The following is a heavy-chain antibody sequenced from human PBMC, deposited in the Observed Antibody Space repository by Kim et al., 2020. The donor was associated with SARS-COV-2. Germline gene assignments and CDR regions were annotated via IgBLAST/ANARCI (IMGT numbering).Heavy chain of an antibody. V-gene: IGHV3-30*18. CDR2: VSYDGSKK. D-gene: IGHD1-26*01. J-gene: IGHJ4*02. Sequence: GGSLRLSCAPSGFSFNTYGMHWVRQSPGKGLEWVAVVSYDGSKKYYVDSVKGRFTISRDNSKNTLYLQMNSLRIEDTAVYYCAKSFSGSYFGYDYWGQGTLVTVS. CDR1: GFSFNTYG. CDR3: AKSFSGSYFGYDY.